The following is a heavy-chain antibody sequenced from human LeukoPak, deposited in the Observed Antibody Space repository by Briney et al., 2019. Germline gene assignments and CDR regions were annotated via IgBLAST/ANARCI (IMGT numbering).Heavy chain of an antibody. CDR3: VRDPQINWNRPSPLS. D-gene: IGHD1-20*01. Sequence: GGSLRLSCAASGFAFSSYGMHWVRQAPGKGLEWVSVIWFDGSTQYYTDSVKGRFTISRDNSKNTLFLQMNSLRAEDTAIYYCVRDPQINWNRPSPLSWGQGTLVTVSS. V-gene: IGHV3-33*01. CDR2: IWFDGSTQ. CDR1: GFAFSSYG. J-gene: IGHJ5*02.